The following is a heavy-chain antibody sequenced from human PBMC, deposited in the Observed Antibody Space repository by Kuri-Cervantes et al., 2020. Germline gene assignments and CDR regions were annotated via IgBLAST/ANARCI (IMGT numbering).Heavy chain of an antibody. CDR1: GYSFTSYW. V-gene: IGHV5-51*01. J-gene: IGHJ4*02. CDR2: IYPGDSDI. CDR3: ARRGKGGTAMVDY. Sequence: KVSCKGFGYSFTSYWIGWVRQMPGKGLEWMGIIYPGDSDIRYSPSSQGQVTISADKSISTAYLQWSSLKASDTAMYYCARRGKGGTAMVDYWGQGTLVTVSS. D-gene: IGHD5-18*01.